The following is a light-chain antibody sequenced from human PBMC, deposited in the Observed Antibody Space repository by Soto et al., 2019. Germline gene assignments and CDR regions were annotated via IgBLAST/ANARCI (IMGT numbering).Light chain of an antibody. CDR1: SSDVGSYNR. Sequence: QSVLTQPPSVSGSPGQSVAISCTGTSSDVGSYNRVSWYQQPPGTAPKLMIYDVSTRPSGVPDRFSGSKSGNTASLTISGLQADDEADYYCTSYTTSSTYVFGTGTKLTVL. V-gene: IGLV2-18*02. J-gene: IGLJ1*01. CDR2: DVS. CDR3: TSYTTSSTYV.